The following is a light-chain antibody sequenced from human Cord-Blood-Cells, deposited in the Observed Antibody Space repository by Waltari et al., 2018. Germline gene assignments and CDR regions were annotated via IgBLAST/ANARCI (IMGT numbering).Light chain of an antibody. V-gene: IGLV2-14*01. J-gene: IGLJ1*01. Sequence: QSALTQPASVSRSPGQSITISCTGTSSEVGGYNYVSWYQQHPGKAPKLMIYEVSNRPSGVSNRFSGSKSGNTASLTISGLQAEDEADYYCSSYTSSSTYVFGTGTKVTVL. CDR1: SSEVGGYNY. CDR3: SSYTSSSTYV. CDR2: EVS.